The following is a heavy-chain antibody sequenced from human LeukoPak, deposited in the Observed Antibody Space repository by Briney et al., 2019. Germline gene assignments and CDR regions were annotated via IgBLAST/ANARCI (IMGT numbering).Heavy chain of an antibody. CDR1: GGTFSSYA. Sequence: ASVKVSCKASGGTFSSYAISWVRQAPGQGLEWMGGIIPIFGTANYAQKFQGRVTITADESTSTAYMELSSLRSEDTAVYYCSVSPHYYCSGGSCSLFFYWGQGTLVTVSS. J-gene: IGHJ4*02. D-gene: IGHD2-15*01. CDR3: SVSPHYYCSGGSCSLFFY. V-gene: IGHV1-69*13. CDR2: IIPIFGTA.